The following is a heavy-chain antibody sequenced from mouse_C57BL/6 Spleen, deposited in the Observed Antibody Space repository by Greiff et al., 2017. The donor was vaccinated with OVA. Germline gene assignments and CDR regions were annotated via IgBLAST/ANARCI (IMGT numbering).Heavy chain of an antibody. Sequence: QVQLQQSGAELAKPGASVKLSCKASGYTFTSYWMHWVKQRPGQGLEWIGYINPSSGYTKYNQKFKDKATLTADKSSSTAYMQLSSLTNEYSAVYYCERSMNGDGGDWGQGTTLTVAS. D-gene: IGHD4-1*01. V-gene: IGHV1-7*01. J-gene: IGHJ2*01. CDR3: ERSMNGDGGD. CDR2: INPSSGYT. CDR1: GYTFTSYW.